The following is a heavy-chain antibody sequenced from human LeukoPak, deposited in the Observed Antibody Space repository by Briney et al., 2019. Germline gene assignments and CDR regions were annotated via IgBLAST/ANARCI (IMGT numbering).Heavy chain of an antibody. CDR1: GGSISSYY. V-gene: IGHV4-59*01. Sequence: SETLSLTCTVSGGSISSYYWSWIRQPPGKGLEWIGYIYYSGSTNYNPSLKSRVTISVDTSKNQFSLRLTSVTTADTAVYYCARETRLTGYFGGLGFNYWGQGILVTVSS. CDR3: ARETRLTGYFGGLGFNY. CDR2: IYYSGST. D-gene: IGHD2-21*01. J-gene: IGHJ4*02.